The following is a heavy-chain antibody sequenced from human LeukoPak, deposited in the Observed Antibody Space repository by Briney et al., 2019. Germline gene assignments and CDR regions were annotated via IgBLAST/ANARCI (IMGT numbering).Heavy chain of an antibody. J-gene: IGHJ4*02. CDR2: INRGSNLI. CDR1: GFTFSNYN. CDR3: VRDYGTLDY. D-gene: IGHD1-14*01. Sequence: GGSLRLSCTTSGFTFSNYNMDWVRQAPGKGLEWVSYINRGSNLIYYADSVKGRFTISRDNTKNSLYLQMNSLRAEDAAVYYCVRDYGTLDYWGQGTLVTVSS. V-gene: IGHV3-48*04.